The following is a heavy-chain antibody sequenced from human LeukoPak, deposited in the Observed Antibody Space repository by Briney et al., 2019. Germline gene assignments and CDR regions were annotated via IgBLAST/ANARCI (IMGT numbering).Heavy chain of an antibody. Sequence: GGSLRLSCAASGFTFSSYWMNWVCQAPGKGLEWVSTISGTGSSTYYADSAKGRFTISRDNSKDTLFLQLNSLTAADTAMYFCAKASVAIPQYCNSWGQGTLVTVSS. D-gene: IGHD2-2*02. CDR2: ISGTGSST. CDR1: GFTFSSYW. J-gene: IGHJ5*02. CDR3: AKASVAIPQYCNS. V-gene: IGHV3-23*01.